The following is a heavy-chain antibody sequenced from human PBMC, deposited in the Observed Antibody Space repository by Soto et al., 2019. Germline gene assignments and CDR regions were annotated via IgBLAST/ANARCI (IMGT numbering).Heavy chain of an antibody. CDR3: AGDQGPNYIAV. CDR2: ISGRAGNI. J-gene: IGHJ6*03. CDR1: GFTFSDSF. V-gene: IGHV3-11*01. Sequence: QVQLVESGGGLAKPGGSLRLSCAASGFTFSDSFMSWSGQTPGKGLDWLSYISGRAGNIYYADSVRGRFPISRDNAKNSVYLQMNSLRAEDTAVYYCAGDQGPNYIAVWGKGTTVTVS.